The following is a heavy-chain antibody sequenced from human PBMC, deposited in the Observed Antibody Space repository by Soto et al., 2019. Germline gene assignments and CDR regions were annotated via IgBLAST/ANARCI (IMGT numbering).Heavy chain of an antibody. CDR3: ARVHVDTAMAANLYFDY. Sequence: SVKVSCKASGGTFSSYAISWVRQAPGQGLEWMGGIIPIFGTANYAQKFQGRVTITADESTSTAYMELSSLRSEDTAVYYCARVHVDTAMAANLYFDYWGQGTLVTVSS. V-gene: IGHV1-69*13. J-gene: IGHJ4*02. CDR1: GGTFSSYA. CDR2: IIPIFGTA. D-gene: IGHD5-18*01.